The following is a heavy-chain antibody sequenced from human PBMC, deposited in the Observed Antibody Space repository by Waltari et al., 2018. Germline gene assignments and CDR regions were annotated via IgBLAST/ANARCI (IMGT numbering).Heavy chain of an antibody. D-gene: IGHD3-3*01. J-gene: IGHJ4*02. CDR2: IIPIFGTA. Sequence: QVQLVQSGAELKKPGSSVKVSSKASGAPFSSSAITSVRKPPGQWLEWMGRIIPIFGTANYAQKFQGRVTITADKSTSTAYMELSSLRSEDTAVYYCAREGITIFGVVTMPLDYWGQGTLVTVSS. V-gene: IGHV1-69*13. CDR1: GAPFSSSA. CDR3: AREGITIFGVVTMPLDY.